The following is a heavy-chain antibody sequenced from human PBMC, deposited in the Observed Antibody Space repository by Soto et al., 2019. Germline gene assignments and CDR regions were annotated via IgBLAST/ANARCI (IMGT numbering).Heavy chain of an antibody. CDR1: GFTFSSYG. Sequence: QVQLVESGGGVAQPGRSLRLSCAASGFTFSSYGMHWVRQAPGKGLEWVAVIWYDGSNKNYADSVKGRFTIARDKSKNTLYLQMNSLRAEDTAVYYCARRRGYSGYDGWLDYWGQGTLVTVSS. CDR3: ARRRGYSGYDGWLDY. CDR2: IWYDGSNK. J-gene: IGHJ4*02. D-gene: IGHD5-12*01. V-gene: IGHV3-33*01.